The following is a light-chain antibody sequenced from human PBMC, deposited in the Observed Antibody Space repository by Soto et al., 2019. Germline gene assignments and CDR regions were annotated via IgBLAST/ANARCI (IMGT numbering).Light chain of an antibody. V-gene: IGLV1-44*01. CDR1: GSGIGGNT. Sequence: QSVLTQPPSATGTPGQTVTISCSGRGSGIGGNTVSWYQHLPGTAPRLLIYSNHLRPSGVPDRFAGSKSGPSASLAISGLQSEDEADYYCATWDDSLDGPVFGGGTKLTVL. CDR3: ATWDDSLDGPV. CDR2: SNH. J-gene: IGLJ3*02.